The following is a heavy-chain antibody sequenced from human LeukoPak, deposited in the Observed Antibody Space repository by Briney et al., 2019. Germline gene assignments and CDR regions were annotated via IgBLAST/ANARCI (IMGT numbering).Heavy chain of an antibody. Sequence: GGSLRLSCAASGFTFSSDSMNWVRQAPGKGLEWVSSISGSSSYIYYADSVKGRFTISRDNTKNSLYLQMNSLRAEDTAVYYCAELGITMIGGVWGKGTTVTISS. D-gene: IGHD3-10*02. CDR1: GFTFSSDS. CDR2: ISGSSSYI. CDR3: AELGITMIGGV. V-gene: IGHV3-21*01. J-gene: IGHJ6*04.